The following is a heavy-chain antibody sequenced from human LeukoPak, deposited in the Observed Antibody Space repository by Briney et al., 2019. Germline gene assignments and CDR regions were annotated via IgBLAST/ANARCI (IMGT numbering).Heavy chain of an antibody. V-gene: IGHV4-34*01. Sequence: GSLRLSCAASGFTFSNAWMSWVRQPPGKGLEWIGEINHSGSTNYNPSLKSRVTISVDTSKNQFSLKLSSVTAADTAVYYCARGRSRGGWWGNYFDYWGQGTLVTVSS. CDR3: ARGRSRGGWWGNYFDY. D-gene: IGHD6-19*01. CDR1: GFTFSNAW. J-gene: IGHJ4*02. CDR2: INHSGST.